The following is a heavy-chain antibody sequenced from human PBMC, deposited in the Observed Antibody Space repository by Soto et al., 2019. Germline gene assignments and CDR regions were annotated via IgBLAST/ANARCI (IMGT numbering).Heavy chain of an antibody. V-gene: IGHV1-69*06. D-gene: IGHD3-16*01. CDR2: IVPLSGTP. CDR3: ARDWRQMSRGGFFDY. CDR1: GGNSNSYS. Sequence: QVRLVQSGAEVKKPGSSVKLSCKVSGGNSNSYSIAWVRQAPGQGLQWLGTIVPLSGTPNHAQQFQARVTITADTSMNTTYLELSSLRSEDTSIYYCARDWRQMSRGGFFDYWGQGSLVTISS. J-gene: IGHJ4*02.